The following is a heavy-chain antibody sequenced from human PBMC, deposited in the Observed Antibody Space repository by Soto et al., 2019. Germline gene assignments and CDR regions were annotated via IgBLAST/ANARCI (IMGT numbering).Heavy chain of an antibody. CDR2: IYTSGST. CDR3: ARGGGDYSNYDNWFDP. CDR1: GGSISSYY. D-gene: IGHD4-4*01. V-gene: IGHV4-4*07. Sequence: SETLSLTCTVSGGSISSYYWSWIRQPAGKGLEWIGRIYTSGSTNYNPSLKSRVTMSVDTSKNQFSLKLSSVTAADTAVYYCARGGGDYSNYDNWFDPWGQGTLRAVSS. J-gene: IGHJ5*02.